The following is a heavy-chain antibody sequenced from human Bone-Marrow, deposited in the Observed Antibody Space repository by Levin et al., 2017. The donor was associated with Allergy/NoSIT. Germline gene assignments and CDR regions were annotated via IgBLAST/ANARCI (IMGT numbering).Heavy chain of an antibody. CDR2: ISVTGGTT. D-gene: IGHD2-21*02. Sequence: GGSLRLSCAASGFTFSGYAMSWVRQAPGKGLEWVSTISVTGGTTYYTDSVKGRFTISRDNSRNTLYLQMNSLVAEDTAIYFCAKLSSGDYATFQHWGQGTLVTVSS. J-gene: IGHJ1*01. CDR1: GFTFSGYA. V-gene: IGHV3-23*01. CDR3: AKLSSGDYATFQH.